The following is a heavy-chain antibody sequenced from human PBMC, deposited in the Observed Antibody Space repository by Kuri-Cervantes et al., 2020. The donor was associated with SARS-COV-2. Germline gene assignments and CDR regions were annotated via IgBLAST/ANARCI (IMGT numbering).Heavy chain of an antibody. CDR3: ARDTRRRSGNLPFDY. D-gene: IGHD3-3*01. V-gene: IGHV3-30*02. CDR2: IRYDGSNK. Sequence: GESLKIFCAASGFTFSSYGMHWVRQAPGKGLEWVAFIRYDGSNKYYADSVKGRFTTSRDNAKNSLYLQMNSLRAEDTALYYCARDTRRRSGNLPFDYWGQGTLVTVSS. J-gene: IGHJ4*02. CDR1: GFTFSSYG.